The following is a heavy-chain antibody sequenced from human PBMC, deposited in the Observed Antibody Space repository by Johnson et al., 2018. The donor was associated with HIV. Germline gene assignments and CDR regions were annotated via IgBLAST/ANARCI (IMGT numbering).Heavy chain of an antibody. CDR1: GFTFSDYY. V-gene: IGHV3-30*03. CDR3: ARVGSPAELLPWAFDI. J-gene: IGHJ3*02. CDR2: ISYDGYNK. Sequence: VQLVESGGGLMVQPGRSLRLSCAASGFTFSDYYMSWIRQAPGKGLEWVALISYDGYNKYYAGSVRGRFTVSRDNSKNTLFLQMSSLRAEATAVYYCARVGSPAELLPWAFDIWGQGTMVTVSS. D-gene: IGHD1-7*01.